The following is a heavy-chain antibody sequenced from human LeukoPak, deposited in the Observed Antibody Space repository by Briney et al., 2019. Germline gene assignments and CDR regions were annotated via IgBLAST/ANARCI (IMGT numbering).Heavy chain of an antibody. CDR3: VKGEGVAGSFVGRFDP. CDR2: ISGSGGIT. Sequence: GGSLRLSCAASGFTFISYAMSWVRQAPGKGLEWVSGISGSGGITSYADSVKGRFTISRDNSKNTLHLQMNSLRAEDTAVYYCVKGEGVAGSFVGRFDPWGQGTLVTASS. J-gene: IGHJ5*02. D-gene: IGHD6-19*01. CDR1: GFTFISYA. V-gene: IGHV3-23*01.